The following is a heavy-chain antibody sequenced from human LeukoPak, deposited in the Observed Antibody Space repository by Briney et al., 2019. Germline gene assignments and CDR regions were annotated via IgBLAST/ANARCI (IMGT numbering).Heavy chain of an antibody. J-gene: IGHJ4*02. CDR2: ISYDGSNK. CDR3: AKGTLGYCSSTSCYAVLLFDY. D-gene: IGHD2-2*01. V-gene: IGHV3-30-3*01. CDR1: GFTFSSYA. Sequence: GGSLRLSCAASGFTFSSYAMHWVRQAPGRGLEWVAVISYDGSNKYYADSVKGRFTISRDNSKNTLYLQMNSLRAEDTAVYYCAKGTLGYCSSTSCYAVLLFDYWGQGTLVTVSS.